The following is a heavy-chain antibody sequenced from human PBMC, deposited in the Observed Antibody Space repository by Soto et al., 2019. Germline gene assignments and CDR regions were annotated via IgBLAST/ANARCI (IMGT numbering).Heavy chain of an antibody. J-gene: IGHJ6*02. D-gene: IGHD3-9*01. CDR3: ARHTHYDILTGTYGMDV. V-gene: IGHV4-39*01. CDR2: IYYSGST. Sequence: SETLSLTCTVSGGSISSSSYYWGWIRQPPGKGLEWIGSIYYSGSTYYNPSLKSRVTISVDTSKNQFSLKLSSVTAADTAVYYCARHTHYDILTGTYGMDVWGQGTTVTVSS. CDR1: GGSISSSSYY.